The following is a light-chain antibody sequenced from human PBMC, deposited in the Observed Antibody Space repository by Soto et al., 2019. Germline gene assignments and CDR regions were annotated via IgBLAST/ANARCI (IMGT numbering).Light chain of an antibody. CDR3: QQYGSSPSS. V-gene: IGKV3-20*01. J-gene: IGKJ1*01. CDR2: GAS. CDR1: QSVRSDD. Sequence: EIVLTQSPGILSLSPGERATLSCRASQSVRSDDLAWYQQRPGRAPRFLIYGASYRAPGIPDRFLGSGSGTDFTLTMSSLEPEDFAVYFCQQYGSSPSSFGQGTKVEI.